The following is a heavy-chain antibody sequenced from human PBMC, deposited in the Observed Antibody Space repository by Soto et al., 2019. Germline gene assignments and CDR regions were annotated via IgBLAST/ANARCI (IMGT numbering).Heavy chain of an antibody. J-gene: IGHJ3*02. D-gene: IGHD2-2*01. CDR3: ASGAPIVVVPAALEAFAFDI. V-gene: IGHV1-2*04. CDR2: INPNSGGT. Sequence: ASVKVSCKASGYTFTGYYMHWVRQAPGQGLEWMGWINPNSGGTNYAQKFQGWVTMTRDTSISTAYMELSRLRSDDTAVYYCASGAPIVVVPAALEAFAFDIWGQGTMVTVSS. CDR1: GYTFTGYY.